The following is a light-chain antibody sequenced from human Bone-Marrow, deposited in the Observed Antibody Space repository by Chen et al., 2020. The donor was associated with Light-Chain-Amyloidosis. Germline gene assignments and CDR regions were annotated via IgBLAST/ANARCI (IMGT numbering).Light chain of an antibody. V-gene: IGLV3-25*03. CDR3: QSADSSGTYEVI. CDR2: RDT. CDR1: DFPTKY. Sequence: SYELTQPPSLSVSPGQPARTTCSGDDFPTKYAYWYQQKPGQAPVLVIHRDTERPSGISVRFSGSSSGTTATLTISGVQAEDEADYHCQSADSSGTYEVIFGGGTKLTVL. J-gene: IGLJ2*01.